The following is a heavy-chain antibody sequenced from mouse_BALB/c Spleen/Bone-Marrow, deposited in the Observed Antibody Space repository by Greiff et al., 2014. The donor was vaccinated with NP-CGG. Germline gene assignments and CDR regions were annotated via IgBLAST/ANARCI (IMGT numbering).Heavy chain of an antibody. CDR1: GYTFSSYW. Sequence: VQLQQSGAELMKPGASVKISCKATGYTFSSYWIEWVKQRPGHGLEWIGEILPGSGSTNYNEKFKGKATFTADTSSNTAYMQLSSLTSEDSAVYYCARRGGWLGYFDVWAQGPRSPSPQ. J-gene: IGHJ1*01. CDR3: ARRGGWLGYFDV. D-gene: IGHD2-3*01. CDR2: ILPGSGST. V-gene: IGHV1-9*01.